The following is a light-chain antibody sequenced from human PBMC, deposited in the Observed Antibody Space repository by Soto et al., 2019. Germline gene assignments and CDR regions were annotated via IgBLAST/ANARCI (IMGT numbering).Light chain of an antibody. J-gene: IGLJ1*01. V-gene: IGLV2-14*01. CDR2: EVT. CDR3: QSHDRALNVYL. CDR1: SNDVGSYNY. Sequence: QSALTQPASVSGSPGQSITISCTGTSNDVGSYNYVSWYQQHPGKAPKLMIFEVTNRPSGVSNRFSGSKSGNTASLTISGLQAEDEADYYCQSHDRALNVYLFGTGTKLTVL.